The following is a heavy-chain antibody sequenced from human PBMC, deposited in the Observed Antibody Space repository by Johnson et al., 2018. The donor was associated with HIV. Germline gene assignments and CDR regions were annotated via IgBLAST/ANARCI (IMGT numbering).Heavy chain of an antibody. V-gene: IGHV3-20*04. Sequence: VQLVESGGGVVQPGRSLRVSCAASAFTFDDYGLNWVRQGPGKGLEWVSTINWNGGNTGYADSVKGRFTISRDDSKNTMYLQMNSLRAGDTAVYYCARAIAAAGAFDIWGQGTMVTVSS. D-gene: IGHD6-13*01. J-gene: IGHJ3*02. CDR2: INWNGGNT. CDR3: ARAIAAAGAFDI. CDR1: AFTFDDYG.